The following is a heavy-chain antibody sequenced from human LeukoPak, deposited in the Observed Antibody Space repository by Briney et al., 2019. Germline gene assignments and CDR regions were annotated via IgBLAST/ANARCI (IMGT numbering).Heavy chain of an antibody. V-gene: IGHV3-33*01. CDR2: IRYDGSNK. CDR1: GFTSSNYG. Sequence: GGSLRLSCAASGFTSSNYGMHWVRQAPGKGLEWVAVIRYDGSNKYYADSVKGRFTISRDNSKNTLYLQMNSLRAEDTAVYYCARARYDSPYAFDIWGQGTMVTVSS. D-gene: IGHD3-22*01. CDR3: ARARYDSPYAFDI. J-gene: IGHJ3*02.